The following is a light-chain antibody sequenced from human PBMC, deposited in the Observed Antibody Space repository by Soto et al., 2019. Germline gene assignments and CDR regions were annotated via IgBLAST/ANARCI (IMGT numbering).Light chain of an antibody. J-gene: IGKJ1*01. CDR3: QQHSHWPPWT. CDR1: ENVRTF. Sequence: PGERATLSCRASENVRTFVDWYQQKPGQAPRLLIYGASNRATGIPARFSGSGSGTDFTLTISALEPEDFAVYYCQQHSHWPPWTFGQGTRVEIQ. V-gene: IGKV3-11*01. CDR2: GAS.